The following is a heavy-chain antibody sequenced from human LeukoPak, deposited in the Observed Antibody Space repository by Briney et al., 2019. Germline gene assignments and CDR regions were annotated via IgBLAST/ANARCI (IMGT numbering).Heavy chain of an antibody. V-gene: IGHV1-18*01. Sequence: GASVKVSCKASGGTFSSYAISWVRQAPGQGLEWMGWISAYNGDTNYAQKFQGRVTMTTDTSTSTAYMELRSLRSDDTAVYYCARGGATTALTPLPLWGQGTQVTVSS. CDR1: GGTFSSYA. CDR3: ARGGATTALTPLPL. D-gene: IGHD4-17*01. J-gene: IGHJ4*02. CDR2: ISAYNGDT.